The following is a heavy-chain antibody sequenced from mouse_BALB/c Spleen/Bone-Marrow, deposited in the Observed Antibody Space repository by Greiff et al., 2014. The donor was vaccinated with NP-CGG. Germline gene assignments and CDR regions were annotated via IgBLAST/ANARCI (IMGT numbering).Heavy chain of an antibody. V-gene: IGHV14-3*02. J-gene: IGHJ2*01. D-gene: IGHD1-1*01. CDR3: ARDYGDY. Sequence: VQLQQSGAELVKPGASVKLSCTASGFNIKDTYIHWVEQRPEQGLEWIGRIDPANDNTKYDPKFQDKATITADTSSNTAYQQLSSLTSEDTAVYYCARDYGDYWGRGTTLTVSS. CDR1: GFNIKDTY. CDR2: IDPANDNT.